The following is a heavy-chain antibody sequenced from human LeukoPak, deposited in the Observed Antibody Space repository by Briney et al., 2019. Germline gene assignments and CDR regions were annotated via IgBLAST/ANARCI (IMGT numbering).Heavy chain of an antibody. CDR1: GFTFSSYA. V-gene: IGHV3-23*01. Sequence: GGSLRLSCAASGFTFSSYAMSWVRQAPGKGLEWVSAISGSGGSTYYADSVKGRFTISRDNAKNSLFLQMNSLRAEDTAVYYCARVLRYCSGGNCYSGGLGYMDVWGKGTTVTISS. D-gene: IGHD2-15*01. J-gene: IGHJ6*03. CDR2: ISGSGGST. CDR3: ARVLRYCSGGNCYSGGLGYMDV.